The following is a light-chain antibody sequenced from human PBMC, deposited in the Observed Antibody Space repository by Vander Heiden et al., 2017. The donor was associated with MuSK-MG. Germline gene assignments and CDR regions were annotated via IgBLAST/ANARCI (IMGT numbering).Light chain of an antibody. CDR2: DVS. J-gene: IGLJ1*01. CDR1: SSDVGAYNY. CDR3: SSYTSSSTYV. Sequence: QSALTQPASVSGSPGQSITISCTGTSSDVGAYNYVSWYQQHPGKAPKLMIYDVSNRPSGVSNRFSGSKSGNTASLTISGLQAEDEAGYYCSSYTSSSTYVFGTGTTVSIL. V-gene: IGLV2-14*01.